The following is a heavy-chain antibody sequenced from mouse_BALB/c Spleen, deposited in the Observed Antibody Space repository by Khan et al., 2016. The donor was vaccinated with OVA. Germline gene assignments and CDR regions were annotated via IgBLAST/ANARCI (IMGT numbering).Heavy chain of an antibody. Sequence: VQLQQSGPDLMKPGASLKISCKASGYSFTSYYIHWVVQSHGQSLEWIGYIDPFNDGTTYNQKFQGKATLTVDKSSSTAYIHLSNLTSEDSAVYYCTRHCYVAWFTYWGQGTLVTVSA. CDR1: GYSFTSYY. CDR3: TRHCYVAWFTY. CDR2: IDPFNDGT. D-gene: IGHD2-12*01. V-gene: IGHV1S135*01. J-gene: IGHJ3*01.